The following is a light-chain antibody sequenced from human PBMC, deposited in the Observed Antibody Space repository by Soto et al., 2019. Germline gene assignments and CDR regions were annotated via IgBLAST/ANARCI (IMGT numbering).Light chain of an antibody. V-gene: IGKV1-13*02. J-gene: IGKJ3*01. CDR1: QGISSA. CDR3: QQFNSDPPFA. Sequence: AIPLTQSPSSLSASVGDRVTITCRASQGISSALAWYQQKPGKAPKLLIYDASSLESGVPSRFSGSGSGTDFTLTISSLQPEDFATYYCQQFNSDPPFAFGPGTKVDIK. CDR2: DAS.